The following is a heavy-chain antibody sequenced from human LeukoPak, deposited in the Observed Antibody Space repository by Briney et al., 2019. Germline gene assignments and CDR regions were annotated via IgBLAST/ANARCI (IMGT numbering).Heavy chain of an antibody. Sequence: PGGSLRLSCAASGFTFSNNWMTWVRQAPGKGLEWVASVKKDESEKYSVDSVKGRFTISRYNAKNPLYLQMNSLRVEATAVYCCASGPPYGSRSDYFDYWGQGTLVTVSS. V-gene: IGHV3-7*01. J-gene: IGHJ4*02. D-gene: IGHD3-10*01. CDR1: GFTFSNNW. CDR2: VKKDESEK. CDR3: ASGPPYGSRSDYFDY.